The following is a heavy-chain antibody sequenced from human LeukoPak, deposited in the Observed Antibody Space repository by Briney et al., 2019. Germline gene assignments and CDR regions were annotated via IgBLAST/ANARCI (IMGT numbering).Heavy chain of an antibody. CDR2: INYSGTT. Sequence: SETLSLTCAVYGGSFSDYYWSWIRQPPGKGLEWIGQINYSGTTNYSPSLKSRVTISVDTSKNQFSLKLTSVTAADTAVYYCARHGVATWFDPWGLGTLVTASS. J-gene: IGHJ5*02. CDR3: ARHGVATWFDP. CDR1: GGSFSDYY. D-gene: IGHD3-16*01. V-gene: IGHV4-34*01.